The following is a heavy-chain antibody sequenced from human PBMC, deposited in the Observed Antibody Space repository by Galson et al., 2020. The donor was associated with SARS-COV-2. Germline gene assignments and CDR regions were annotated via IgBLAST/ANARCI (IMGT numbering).Heavy chain of an antibody. V-gene: IGHV4-59*01. CDR3: ARGGWPDYGDFQF. Sequence: SETLSLTCTVSDGSIGFYYWSWIRQSPGKGLEWIGFIYHTGSAMYNPSLQSRVTISVAPLRNQFSLELKSVTIADTAVYYCARGGWPDYGDFQFWGRGILVTVSS. J-gene: IGHJ1*01. D-gene: IGHD3-10*01. CDR1: DGSIGFYY. CDR2: IYHTGSA.